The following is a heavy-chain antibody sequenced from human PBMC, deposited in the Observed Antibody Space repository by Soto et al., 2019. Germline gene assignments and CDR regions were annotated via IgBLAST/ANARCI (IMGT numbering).Heavy chain of an antibody. Sequence: QVQLVQSGAEVKKPGASVKVSGKAFGYPLPSYAMHWLRKAPGQRLEWMGWINADNGNTKYSQNFQGRVTLIRDTSATTAYMELSSLRSEDTAMYYCGRDGVGATIPYWGQGTLVTVSS. V-gene: IGHV1-3*01. CDR1: GYPLPSYA. CDR3: GRDGVGATIPY. D-gene: IGHD1-26*01. J-gene: IGHJ4*02. CDR2: INADNGNT.